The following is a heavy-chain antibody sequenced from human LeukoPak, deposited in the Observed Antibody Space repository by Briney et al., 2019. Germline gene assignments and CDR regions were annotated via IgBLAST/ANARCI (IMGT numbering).Heavy chain of an antibody. CDR3: ARDRLIDYVRAFDI. CDR1: GYTFTCYY. J-gene: IGHJ3*02. Sequence: GASVKVSCKASGYTFTCYYMHWVRQAPGQGLEWRGRINPNSGGTNYAQKFQGRVTMTRDTSISTAYMELSRLRSDDTAVYYCARDRLIDYVRAFDIWGQGTMVTVSS. V-gene: IGHV1-2*06. D-gene: IGHD4-17*01. CDR2: INPNSGGT.